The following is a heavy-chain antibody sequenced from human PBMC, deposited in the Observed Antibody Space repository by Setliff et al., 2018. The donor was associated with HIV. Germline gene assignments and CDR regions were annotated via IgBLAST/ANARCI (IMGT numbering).Heavy chain of an antibody. CDR3: ARSRAAGFDY. D-gene: IGHD6-13*01. Sequence: PGGSLRLSCVASGITVSGIYMTWVRQAPGKGLEWVSVISESGSSKFYADSVKGRFTISRDNAKNSLYLQMNSLRAEDTAVYYCARSRAAGFDYWGQGTLVTVSS. J-gene: IGHJ4*02. CDR2: ISESGSSK. CDR1: GITVSGIY. V-gene: IGHV3-11*04.